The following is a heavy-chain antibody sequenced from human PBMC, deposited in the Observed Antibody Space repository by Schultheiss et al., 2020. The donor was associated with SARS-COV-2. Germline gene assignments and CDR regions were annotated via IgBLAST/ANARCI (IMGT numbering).Heavy chain of an antibody. Sequence: GGSLRLSCAASGFTFSGSTMHWVRQAPGKGLEWVARINSDGSSTSYADSVKGRFTISRDNAKNTLYLQMNSLRTEDTAVYYCAKDLFYYDSSPSFDYWGQGTLVTVSS. V-gene: IGHV3-74*01. CDR2: INSDGSST. CDR3: AKDLFYYDSSPSFDY. J-gene: IGHJ4*02. CDR1: GFTFSGST. D-gene: IGHD3-22*01.